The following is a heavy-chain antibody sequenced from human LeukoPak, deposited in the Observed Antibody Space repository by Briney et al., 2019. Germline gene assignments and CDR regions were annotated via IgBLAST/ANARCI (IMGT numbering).Heavy chain of an antibody. CDR1: GFTFSSYA. V-gene: IGHV3-30*04. Sequence: GGSLRLSCAASGFTFSSYAMHWVRQAPGKGLEWVAVISYDGSNKYYADSVKGRFTISRDNSKNTLYLQMNSLRAEDTAVYYCARGNRGYYYDSSGSLGAFDIWGQGTMVTVSS. D-gene: IGHD3-22*01. J-gene: IGHJ3*02. CDR3: ARGNRGYYYDSSGSLGAFDI. CDR2: ISYDGSNK.